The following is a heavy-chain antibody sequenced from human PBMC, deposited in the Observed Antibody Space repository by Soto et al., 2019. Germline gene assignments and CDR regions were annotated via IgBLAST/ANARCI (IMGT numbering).Heavy chain of an antibody. CDR1: GYTFTSYA. CDR2: INAGNGNT. J-gene: IGHJ5*02. D-gene: IGHD6-13*01. Sequence: QVQLVQSGAEVKKPGASVKVSCKASGYTFTSYAMHWVRQAPGQRLEWMGWINAGNGNTKYSQKFQGRVTITRDTSASTAYMELSSLRSEDTAVYYCARDSSSWYLGWFDPWGQGTLVTVSS. V-gene: IGHV1-3*01. CDR3: ARDSSSWYLGWFDP.